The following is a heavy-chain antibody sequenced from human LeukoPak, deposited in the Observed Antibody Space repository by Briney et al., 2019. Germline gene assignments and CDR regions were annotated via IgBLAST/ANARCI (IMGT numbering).Heavy chain of an antibody. D-gene: IGHD6-13*01. V-gene: IGHV3-23*01. CDR2: LRGSGGST. CDR3: AKDHSIAADFDY. Sequence: GGSLRLSCAASGFTFSSYAMSWVRQAPGKGLEWVSALRGSGGSTYYADSVKGRFTISRDNSKNTLYLQMNSLRADDTAVYYCAKDHSIAADFDYWGQGALVTVSS. J-gene: IGHJ4*02. CDR1: GFTFSSYA.